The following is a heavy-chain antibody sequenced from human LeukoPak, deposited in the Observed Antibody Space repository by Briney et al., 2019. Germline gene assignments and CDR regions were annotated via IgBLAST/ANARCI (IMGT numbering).Heavy chain of an antibody. Sequence: GASVKVSCKASGGTFSSYAISWVRQAPGQGLEWMGGIIPIFGTANYAQKFQGRVTITADESTSTAYMELSSLRSEDTAVYYCAGSSSWIYGMDVWGQGTTVTVSS. V-gene: IGHV1-69*01. CDR1: GGTFSSYA. J-gene: IGHJ6*02. CDR2: IIPIFGTA. CDR3: AGSSSWIYGMDV. D-gene: IGHD6-13*01.